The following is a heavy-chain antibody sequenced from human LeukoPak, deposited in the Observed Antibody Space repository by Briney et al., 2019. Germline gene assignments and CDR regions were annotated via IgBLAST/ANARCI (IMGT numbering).Heavy chain of an antibody. CDR2: FDPEDGET. V-gene: IGHV1-24*01. CDR3: ATMLRFLKWLYNFQH. D-gene: IGHD3-3*01. J-gene: IGHJ1*01. Sequence: ASVKVSCKVSGYTLTELSMHWVRQAPGKGLEWMGGFDPEDGETIYAQKFQGRVTMTEDTSTDTAYMELSSLRSEDTAVYYCATMLRFLKWLYNFQHWGQGTLVTVSS. CDR1: GYTLTELS.